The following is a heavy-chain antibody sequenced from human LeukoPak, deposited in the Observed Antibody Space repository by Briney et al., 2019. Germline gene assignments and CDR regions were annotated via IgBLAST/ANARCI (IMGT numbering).Heavy chain of an antibody. V-gene: IGHV4-61*01. CDR1: GGSVSSSSYY. CDR2: IYYSGST. D-gene: IGHD5-24*01. Sequence: KTSETLSLTCIVSGGSVSSSSYYWSWIRQPPGRGLEWIGFIYYSGSTNYNPSLKSRVTISVDTSKNQFSLKLNSVTAADTAVYYCARDYGRDGYNYFDYWGQGTLVTVSS. CDR3: ARDYGRDGYNYFDY. J-gene: IGHJ4*02.